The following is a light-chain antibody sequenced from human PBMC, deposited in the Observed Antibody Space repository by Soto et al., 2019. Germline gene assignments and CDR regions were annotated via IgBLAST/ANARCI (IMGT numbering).Light chain of an antibody. CDR1: QGIAPY. CDR3: QKYNSAPLT. CDR2: AAS. V-gene: IGKV1-27*01. J-gene: IGKJ4*01. Sequence: DVQMTQSPSSLSASVGDRVTITCRASQGIAPYLAWFQQKPGKVPKLLIYAASTLQSGVPSRFSGSGSGTDFTLTISILQPEYVATYYCQKYNSAPLTFVGGTKVEIK.